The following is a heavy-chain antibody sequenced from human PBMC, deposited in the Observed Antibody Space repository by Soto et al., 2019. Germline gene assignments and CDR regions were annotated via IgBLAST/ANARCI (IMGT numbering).Heavy chain of an antibody. J-gene: IGHJ4*02. CDR3: ARAPRYYFDY. CDR1: GFTFSSYA. Sequence: PGGSLRLSCAASGFTFSSYAMSWVRQAPGKGLEWVSAISGSGGSTYYADSVKGRFTNARDNSKNTLYLQMNSLRAEDTAVYYCARAPRYYFDYWGQGTLVTVSS. CDR2: ISGSGGST. V-gene: IGHV3-23*01.